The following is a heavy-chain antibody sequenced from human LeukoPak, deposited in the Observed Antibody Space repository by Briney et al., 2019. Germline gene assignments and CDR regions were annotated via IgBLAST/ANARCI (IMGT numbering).Heavy chain of an antibody. J-gene: IGHJ5*02. CDR3: ARGAAAGTGWFDP. CDR2: IYSSGST. Sequence: SETLSLTCTVSGGSISRSYYYWGWIRQPPGKGLEWIGSIYSSGSTYYNPSLKSRVTISVDTSKNQFSLKLTSVTAADTAVYYCARGAAAGTGWFDPWGQGTLVTVSS. V-gene: IGHV4-39*01. D-gene: IGHD6-13*01. CDR1: GGSISRSYYY.